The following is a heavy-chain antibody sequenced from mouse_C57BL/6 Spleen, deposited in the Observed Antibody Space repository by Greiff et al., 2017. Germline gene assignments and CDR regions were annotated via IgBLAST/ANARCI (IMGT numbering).Heavy chain of an antibody. Sequence: QVQLQQSGPELVKPGASVKLSCKASGYTFTSYAINWVKQRPGQGLEWIGWIYPRAGSTKYNEKFKGNATLTVDTSSSTADMELHSLTSEDSAVYFCAREGGLLMDYWGQGTTRTVSS. CDR2: IYPRAGST. CDR3: AREGGLLMDY. V-gene: IGHV1-85*01. D-gene: IGHD2-1*01. CDR1: GYTFTSYA. J-gene: IGHJ2*01.